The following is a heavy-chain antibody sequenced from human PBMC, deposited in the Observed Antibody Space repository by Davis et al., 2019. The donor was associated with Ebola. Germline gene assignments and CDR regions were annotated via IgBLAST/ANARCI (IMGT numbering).Heavy chain of an antibody. CDR1: GFPFSSHW. V-gene: IGHV3-74*01. CDR2: INSDWSST. CDR3: ARDVGYYYDSSGYASFDY. D-gene: IGHD3-22*01. Sequence: GESPNTPCAASGFPFSSHWMHWVRQAPGKGLVWVSRINSDWSSTSYADSVKGRFTISRDNAKNTLYLQMNSLRAEDTAVYYCARDVGYYYDSSGYASFDYWGQGTLVTVSS. J-gene: IGHJ4*02.